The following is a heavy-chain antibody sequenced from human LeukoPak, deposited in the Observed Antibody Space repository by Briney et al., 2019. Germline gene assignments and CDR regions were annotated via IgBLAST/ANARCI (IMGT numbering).Heavy chain of an antibody. Sequence: GGSLRLSCAASRFTFSEYSMSWVRQAPGKGLEWVSSISSSSSYIYYADSLKGRFTISRDNAKNSLYLQMNSLRAEDTAVYYCARWPVPYYYGSGKAGAFDIWGQGTMVTVSS. CDR2: ISSSSSYI. V-gene: IGHV3-21*01. J-gene: IGHJ3*02. CDR1: RFTFSEYS. D-gene: IGHD3-10*01. CDR3: ARWPVPYYYGSGKAGAFDI.